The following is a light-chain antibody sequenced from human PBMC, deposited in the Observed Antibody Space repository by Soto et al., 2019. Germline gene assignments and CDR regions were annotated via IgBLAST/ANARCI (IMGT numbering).Light chain of an antibody. CDR1: STDFVSYNR. Sequence: QSALTQPPSVSGSPGQSVTISCTGTSTDFVSYNRVSWYQQPPGTASKLIIYEASNRPSGVPDRFSGSKSGNTASLTISGLQAADGADYYCSLYTSENTYVFGPGTKVIVL. J-gene: IGLJ1*01. CDR2: EAS. V-gene: IGLV2-18*01. CDR3: SLYTSENTYV.